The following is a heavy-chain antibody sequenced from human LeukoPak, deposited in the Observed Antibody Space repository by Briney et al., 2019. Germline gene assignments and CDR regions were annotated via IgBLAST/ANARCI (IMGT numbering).Heavy chain of an antibody. J-gene: IGHJ6*03. Sequence: PSQTLSLTCTVSGGSLSSGSYYWSWIRQPAGKGLEWIGRIYTSGSTNYNPSLKSRVTISVDTSKNQFSLKLSSVTAADTAVYYCARGTGTRIHYYYYMDVWGKGTTVTVSS. CDR3: ARGTGTRIHYYYYMDV. CDR1: GGSLSSGSYY. CDR2: IYTSGST. D-gene: IGHD1-7*01. V-gene: IGHV4-61*02.